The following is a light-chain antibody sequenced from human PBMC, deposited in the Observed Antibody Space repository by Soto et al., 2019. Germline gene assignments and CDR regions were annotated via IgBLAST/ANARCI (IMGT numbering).Light chain of an antibody. CDR1: SSNIGAGYD. Sequence: QSVLTQAPSVSGAPGQRVTISCTGSSSNIGAGYDVHWYQQLPGTAPKLLIYGNSNRPSGVPDRFSGSKSGTSASLAITGLQAVDEADYYCQSYDSSLSGSLFGGGTKVTVL. V-gene: IGLV1-40*01. CDR3: QSYDSSLSGSL. J-gene: IGLJ2*01. CDR2: GNS.